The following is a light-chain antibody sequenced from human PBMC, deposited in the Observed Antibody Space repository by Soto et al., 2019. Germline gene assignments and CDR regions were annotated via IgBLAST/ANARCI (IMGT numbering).Light chain of an antibody. J-gene: IGKJ4*01. Sequence: EIVLTQSPDTLSSSPGEIANLSCRASQRVSKYLAWYQQKPGQAPRLLSHDASNRSTGIPDRVSCSVSGADFTFTISSREPEDFRVYYCQQRSNWTQITFGGGTKVELK. CDR3: QQRSNWTQIT. CDR2: DAS. CDR1: QRVSKY. V-gene: IGKV3-11*01.